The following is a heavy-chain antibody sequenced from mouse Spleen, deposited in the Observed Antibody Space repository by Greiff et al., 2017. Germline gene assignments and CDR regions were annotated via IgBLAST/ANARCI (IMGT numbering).Heavy chain of an antibody. CDR1: GYTFTSYW. Sequence: QVQLQQPGAELVKPGASVKLSCKASGYTFTSYWMQWVKQRPGQGLEWIGEIDPSDSYTNYNQKFKGKATLTVDTSSSTAYMQLSSLTSEDSAVYYCARASYYGFYFDYWGQGTTLTVSS. D-gene: IGHD2-9*01. CDR3: ARASYYGFYFDY. V-gene: IGHV1-50*01. J-gene: IGHJ2*01. CDR2: IDPSDSYT.